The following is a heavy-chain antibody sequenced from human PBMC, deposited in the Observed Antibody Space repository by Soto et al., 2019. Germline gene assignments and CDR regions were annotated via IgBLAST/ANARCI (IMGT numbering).Heavy chain of an antibody. Sequence: EVQLLESGGGLVQPGGSLRLSCEASGFTFSIYVMTWVRQAPGKGLEWVSAVSGSAGTTYYADSVKGRFSISRDNSKNTLYLHMNSLPADDTAVYYCARVQVTARNAFDVWGHGTMVTVAS. CDR1: GFTFSIYV. J-gene: IGHJ3*01. CDR2: VSGSAGTT. V-gene: IGHV3-23*01. CDR3: ARVQVTARNAFDV. D-gene: IGHD2-21*02.